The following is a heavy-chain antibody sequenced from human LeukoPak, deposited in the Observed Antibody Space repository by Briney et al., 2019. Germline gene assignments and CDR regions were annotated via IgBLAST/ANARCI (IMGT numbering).Heavy chain of an antibody. CDR1: GASMSGNSYY. Sequence: PSETLSLTCSVSGASMSGNSYYWAWIRQSPGKGLEWIGSIFYSGLTYYKPSLESQVTLSVDLSKNQFSLKLSSVTAADTAVYYCARHGGGNSGVYFDYWGQGTLVTVSS. V-gene: IGHV4-39*01. CDR3: ARHGGGNSGVYFDY. J-gene: IGHJ4*02. D-gene: IGHD4-23*01. CDR2: IFYSGLT.